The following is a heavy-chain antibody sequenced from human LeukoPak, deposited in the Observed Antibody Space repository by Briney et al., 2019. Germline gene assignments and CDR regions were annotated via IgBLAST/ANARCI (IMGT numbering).Heavy chain of an antibody. CDR2: VSGSGGST. D-gene: IGHD3-22*01. Sequence: GGSLRLSCVASRFTFNSYAMSWVRLAPGKGLEWVSVVSGSGGSTYYADSVKGRFAISRDNSKNTLYLQMNSLRAEDTAVYYCAKDSDSSGYSLADYWGQGTLVTVSS. V-gene: IGHV3-23*01. J-gene: IGHJ4*02. CDR3: AKDSDSSGYSLADY. CDR1: RFTFNSYA.